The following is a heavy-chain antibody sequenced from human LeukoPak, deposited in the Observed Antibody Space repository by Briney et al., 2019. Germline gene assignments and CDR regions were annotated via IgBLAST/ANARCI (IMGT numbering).Heavy chain of an antibody. J-gene: IGHJ4*02. D-gene: IGHD3-3*01. V-gene: IGHV4-59*01. CDR2: IYYSGST. CDR3: ARSGYDFWSGYYD. CDR1: GGSTSSYY. Sequence: PSETLSLTCTVSGGSTSSYYWSWIRQPPGKGLEWIGYIYYSGSTNYNPSLKSRVTISVDTSKNQFSLKLSSVTAADTAVYYCARSGYDFWSGYYDWGQGTLVTVSS.